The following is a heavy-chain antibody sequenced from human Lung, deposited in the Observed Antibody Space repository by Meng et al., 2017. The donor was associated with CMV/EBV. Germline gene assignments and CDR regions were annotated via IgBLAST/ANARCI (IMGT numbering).Heavy chain of an antibody. V-gene: IGHV3-30*16. J-gene: IGHJ4*02. CDR1: GFTFSGHA. D-gene: IGHD2-15*01. Sequence: QVPGVGAGGCVIQPGSSLRLYGSASGFTFSGHAMHWVRQAPGKGLEWVAVISYDGSNNYYADSVKSRFTISRDNSKNTLYLQMNSLRAEDTAVYYCAHGGGDCWGQGTLVTVSS. CDR3: AHGGGDC. CDR2: ISYDGSNN.